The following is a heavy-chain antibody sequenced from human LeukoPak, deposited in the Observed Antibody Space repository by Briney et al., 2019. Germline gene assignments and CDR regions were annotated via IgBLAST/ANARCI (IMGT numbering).Heavy chain of an antibody. CDR2: IYYSGST. CDR1: GGSISSYY. J-gene: IGHJ4*02. CDR3: ARDGRDHYDSSGNYYFDY. V-gene: IGHV4-59*01. Sequence: PSETLSLTCTVSGGSISSYYWSWIRQPPGKGLEWIGYIYYSGSTNYNPSLKSRVTISVDTSKNQFSLKLSSVTAADTAVYYCARDGRDHYDSSGNYYFDYWGQGTLVTVSS. D-gene: IGHD3-22*01.